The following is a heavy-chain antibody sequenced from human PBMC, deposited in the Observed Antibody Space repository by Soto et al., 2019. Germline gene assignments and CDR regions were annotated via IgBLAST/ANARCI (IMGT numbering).Heavy chain of an antibody. D-gene: IGHD4-17*01. J-gene: IGHJ6*02. Sequence: PLEILSLTCAVYDGSFSGYCWSWIRKPPGKGLEWIGEINHSGSTNYNTSLKSRVTISVDTSKNQFSLKLSSVTAADTAVYYCARGPVEPHYDYGDYSYYYYGMDVWGQGTTVTVSS. CDR3: ARGPVEPHYDYGDYSYYYYGMDV. CDR2: INHSGST. V-gene: IGHV4-34*01. CDR1: DGSFSGYC.